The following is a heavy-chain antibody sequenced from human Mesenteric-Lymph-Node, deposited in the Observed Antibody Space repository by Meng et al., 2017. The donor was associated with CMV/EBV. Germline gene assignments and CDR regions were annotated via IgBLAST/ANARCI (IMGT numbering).Heavy chain of an antibody. J-gene: IGHJ4*02. CDR3: ARHQRWLKSEGGFNY. D-gene: IGHD4-23*01. V-gene: IGHV4-34*01. Sequence: QVQTQQWGAGLLKRSETLSLTCAVYGGSFSGYYWSWIRQPPGKGLEWIGEINHSGSTNYNPSLKSRVTISVDTSKNQFSLKLSSVTAADTAVYYCARHQRWLKSEGGFNYWGQGTLVTVSS. CDR2: INHSGST. CDR1: GGSFSGYY.